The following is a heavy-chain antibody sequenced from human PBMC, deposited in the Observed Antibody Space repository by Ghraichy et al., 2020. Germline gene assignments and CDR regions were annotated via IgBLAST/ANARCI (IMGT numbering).Heavy chain of an antibody. CDR2: ISSSSSYI. D-gene: IGHD3-10*01. V-gene: IGHV3-21*01. CDR1: GFTFSSYS. J-gene: IGHJ4*02. CDR3: ARDDYGSGEIDDY. Sequence: GGSLRLSCAASGFTFSSYSMNWVRQAPGKGLEWVSSISSSSSYIYYADSVKGRFTISRDNAKNSLYLQMNSLRAEDTAVYYCARDDYGSGEIDDYWGQGTLVTVSS.